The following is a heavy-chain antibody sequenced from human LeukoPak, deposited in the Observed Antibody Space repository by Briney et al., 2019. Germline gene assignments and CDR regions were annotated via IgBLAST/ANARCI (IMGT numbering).Heavy chain of an antibody. V-gene: IGHV1-46*01. CDR2: INPSGGST. CDR1: GYTFTSYY. D-gene: IGHD3-3*01. CDR3: ARDQVTIFGVVIMSPLDY. J-gene: IGHJ4*02. Sequence: ASVKVSCKASGYTFTSYYMHWVRQAPGQGLEWMGIINPSGGSTSYAQKFQGRVTMTRDTSTSTVYMELSSLRSEDTAVYYCARDQVTIFGVVIMSPLDYWGQGTLVTVSS.